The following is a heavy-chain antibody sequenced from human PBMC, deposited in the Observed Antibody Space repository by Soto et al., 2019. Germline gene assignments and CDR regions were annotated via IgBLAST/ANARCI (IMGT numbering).Heavy chain of an antibody. V-gene: IGHV1-3*04. CDR3: ARDADLTLVTTLDY. CDR1: GYTFKSYQ. Sequence: ASVKVSCKASGYTFKSYQIYWVRQAPGQRLECMGWINISNGNTEYSQNFQGRVTMTRDTSASTAYMELSSLRSEDTAVYYCARDADLTLVTTLDYWGQGTPVTVSS. D-gene: IGHD4-17*01. CDR2: INISNGNT. J-gene: IGHJ4*02.